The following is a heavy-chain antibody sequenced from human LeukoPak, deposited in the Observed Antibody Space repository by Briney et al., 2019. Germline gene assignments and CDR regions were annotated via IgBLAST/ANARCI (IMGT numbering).Heavy chain of an antibody. CDR1: GGTFSSYA. V-gene: IGHV1-69*04. CDR2: IIPILGIA. Sequence: SVKVSCKASGGTFSSYAISWVRQAPGQGLEWMGRIIPILGIANYAQKFQGRVTITADKSTSTAYMELSSLRSEDPAVYYCARLRNGSGSYTPFDYWGQGTLVTVSS. J-gene: IGHJ4*02. CDR3: ARLRNGSGSYTPFDY. D-gene: IGHD3-10*01.